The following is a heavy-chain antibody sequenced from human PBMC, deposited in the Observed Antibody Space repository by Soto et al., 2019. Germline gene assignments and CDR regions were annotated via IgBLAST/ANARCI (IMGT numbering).Heavy chain of an antibody. CDR3: AREVGYCSGGSWYRDAFDN. Sequence: EVQLVESGGGLIQPGGSLRLSCAASGFTVSSNYMSWVRQAPGKGLEWVSVIYSGGSRYYADYVKGRFTISRDNSKNRLYLKMNSLRAEDTAVYYCAREVGYCSGGSWYRDAFDNWGQGTMVTVSS. CDR1: GFTVSSNY. D-gene: IGHD2-15*01. J-gene: IGHJ3*02. CDR2: IYSGGSR. V-gene: IGHV3-53*01.